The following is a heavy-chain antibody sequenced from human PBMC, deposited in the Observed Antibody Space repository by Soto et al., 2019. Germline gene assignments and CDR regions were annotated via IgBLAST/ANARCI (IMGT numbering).Heavy chain of an antibody. CDR1: GYTFTSYD. J-gene: IGHJ6*03. V-gene: IGHV1-8*01. Sequence: ASVKVSCKASGYTFTSYDINWVRQATGQGLEWMGWMNPNSGNTGYAQKFQGRVTMTRNTSISTAYMELSSLRSEDTAVYYCARYPTRKPYYYYYMDVWGKGTTVTVSS. CDR2: MNPNSGNT. CDR3: ARYPTRKPYYYYYMDV.